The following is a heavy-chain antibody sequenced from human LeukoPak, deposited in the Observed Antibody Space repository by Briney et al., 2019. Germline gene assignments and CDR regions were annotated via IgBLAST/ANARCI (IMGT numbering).Heavy chain of an antibody. CDR2: IYYSGST. V-gene: IGHV4-59*01. D-gene: IGHD6-13*01. Sequence: SETLSLTCAVYGGSFSGYYWSWIRQPPGKGLEWIGYIYYSGSTNYNPSLKSRVTISVDTSKNQFSRMLSSVTAADTAVYYCATGMEWFDPWGQGTLVTVSS. J-gene: IGHJ5*02. CDR1: GGSFSGYY. CDR3: ATGMEWFDP.